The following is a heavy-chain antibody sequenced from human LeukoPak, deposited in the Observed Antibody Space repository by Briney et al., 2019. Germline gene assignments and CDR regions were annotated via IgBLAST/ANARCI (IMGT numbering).Heavy chain of an antibody. Sequence: VSCNAAADTFTAYDMHGGRHAPAQGHDGMGRVNPNRGGTNYAQKIQCRVTMTSDTDMTTDYMDLRRLRPDDTTAYHRARATDTAMVTGWFDPWGQGTLVTVSS. D-gene: IGHD5-18*01. J-gene: IGHJ5*02. CDR3: ARATDTAMVTGWFDP. V-gene: IGHV1-2*02. CDR2: VNPNRGGT. CDR1: ADTFTAYD.